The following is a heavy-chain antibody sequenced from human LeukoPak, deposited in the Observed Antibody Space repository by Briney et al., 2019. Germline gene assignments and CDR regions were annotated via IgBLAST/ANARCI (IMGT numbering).Heavy chain of an antibody. CDR1: GFTFSSYS. D-gene: IGHD3-16*01. CDR2: ISSSSSYI. V-gene: IGHV3-21*01. J-gene: IGHJ4*02. Sequence: GGSLRLSCAASGFTFSSYSVNWVRQAPGKGLEWVSSISSSSSYIYYADSVKGRFTISRDNAKNSLYLQMNSLRAEDTAVYYCARDHSDYVWGSSYDYWGQGTLVTVSS. CDR3: ARDHSDYVWGSSYDY.